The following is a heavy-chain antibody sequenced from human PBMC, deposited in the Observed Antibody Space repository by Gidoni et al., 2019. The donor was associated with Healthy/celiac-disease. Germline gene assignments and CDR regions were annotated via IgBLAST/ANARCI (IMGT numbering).Heavy chain of an antibody. V-gene: IGHV4-39*01. J-gene: IGHJ6*02. Sequence: QLQLQESGPGLVKPSETLSLTCTVSGGSISSSRYYWGWIRQPPGKGLEWIGSIYYSGSTYYNPSLKSRVTISVDTSKNQFSLKLSSVTAADTAVYYCASFIVGASYYYYYGMDVWGQGTTVTVSS. D-gene: IGHD1-26*01. CDR1: GGSISSSRYY. CDR2: IYYSGST. CDR3: ASFIVGASYYYYYGMDV.